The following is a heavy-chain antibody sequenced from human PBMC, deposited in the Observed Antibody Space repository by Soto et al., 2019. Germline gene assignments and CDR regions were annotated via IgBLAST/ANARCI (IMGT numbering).Heavy chain of an antibody. CDR3: VRDYASDSGVQLDF. J-gene: IGHJ4*02. CDR2: IGAGDGKT. CDR1: GYSFTHYV. D-gene: IGHD3-22*01. V-gene: IGHV1-3*01. Sequence: QVQLVQSGTEVKKPGASVKVSCKASGYSFTHYVIHWVRQAPGQRLEWMGWIGAGDGKTYYSQNFQGRVTITKDTTASKAYLELSSLISEDTAVYYCVRDYASDSGVQLDFWGQGTLVTVSS.